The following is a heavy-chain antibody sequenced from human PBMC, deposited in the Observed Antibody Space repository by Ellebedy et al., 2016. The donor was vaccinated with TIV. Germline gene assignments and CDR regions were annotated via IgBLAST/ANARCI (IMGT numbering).Heavy chain of an antibody. CDR3: ARHSVAMTTITPFDF. D-gene: IGHD5-24*01. V-gene: IGHV1-69*04. CDR2: IIPILTIP. J-gene: IGHJ4*02. CDR1: GGTFSNYA. Sequence: AASVKVSCKASGGTFSNYAINWVRQAPGQGLEWMGRIIPILTIPNYAQKFPDRVTITADKSTSTAYMELSSLRSEDTAVYFCARHSVAMTTITPFDFWGQGTLVTVSS.